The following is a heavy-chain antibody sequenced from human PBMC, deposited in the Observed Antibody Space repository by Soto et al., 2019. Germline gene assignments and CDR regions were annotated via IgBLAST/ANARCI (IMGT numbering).Heavy chain of an antibody. J-gene: IGHJ5*02. CDR1: GGSFSGYY. CDR2: INHSGST. Sequence: SETLSLTCAVYGGSFSGYYWSWIRQPPGKGLEWIGEINHSGSTNYNPSLKSRVTISVDTSKNQFSLKLSSVTAADTAVYYCARGFDILTGKLRNLLDPWGQGTLVTVSS. D-gene: IGHD3-9*01. V-gene: IGHV4-34*01. CDR3: ARGFDILTGKLRNLLDP.